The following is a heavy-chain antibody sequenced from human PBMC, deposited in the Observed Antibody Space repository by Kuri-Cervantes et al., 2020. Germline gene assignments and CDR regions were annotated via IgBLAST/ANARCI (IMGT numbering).Heavy chain of an antibody. CDR3: AKNRGFGDNYFDY. Sequence: GGSLRLSCAASGFAFNTYAMGWVRQAPGKGLQWVSGISDNAGTTHYADSVKGRFTISRDNSKNTLYLQMNSLRVEDRAVYYCAKNRGFGDNYFDYWGQGTLVTVSS. J-gene: IGHJ4*02. CDR2: ISDNAGTT. D-gene: IGHD4-17*01. V-gene: IGHV3-23*01. CDR1: GFAFNTYA.